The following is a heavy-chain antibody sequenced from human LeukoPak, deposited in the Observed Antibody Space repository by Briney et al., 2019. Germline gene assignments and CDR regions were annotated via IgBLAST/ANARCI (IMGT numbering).Heavy chain of an antibody. V-gene: IGHV3-7*01. J-gene: IGHJ4*02. CDR1: EFTFSSYW. Sequence: GGSLRLSCAASEFTFSSYWMSWVRQAPGKGLEWVANIHQEGSEKYHVDSVKGRFTISRDNAKNSLYLQMNSLRAEDTAVYYCAREGTTWCPDYWGQGTLVTVSS. D-gene: IGHD2-8*02. CDR3: AREGTTWCPDY. CDR2: IHQEGSEK.